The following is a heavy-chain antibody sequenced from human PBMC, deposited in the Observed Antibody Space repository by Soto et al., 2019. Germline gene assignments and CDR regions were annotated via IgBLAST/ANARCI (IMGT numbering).Heavy chain of an antibody. CDR2: INPSGGST. CDR3: AREGVGAHQNYYYYYGMDV. J-gene: IGHJ6*02. V-gene: IGHV1-46*01. Sequence: ASVKVSCKASGYTFTSYYMHWVRQAPGQGLEWMGIINPSGGSTSYAQKFQGRVTMTRDTSTSTVYMELSSLRSEDTAVYYCAREGVGAHQNYYYYYGMDVWGQGITVTVSS. CDR1: GYTFTSYY. D-gene: IGHD1-26*01.